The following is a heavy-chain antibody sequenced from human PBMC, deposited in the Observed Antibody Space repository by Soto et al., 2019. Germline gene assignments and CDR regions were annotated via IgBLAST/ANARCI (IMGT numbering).Heavy chain of an antibody. Sequence: QVQLVESGGGVVQPGRSLRLSCAASGFTFSSYTMHWVRQAPGKGLEWVAVISHDGSNKYYADSVKGRFIISRDNSKNTLYLQMNSLRAEDTAVYYCARAIDDFWSSLGYWGQGILVTVSS. V-gene: IGHV3-30-3*01. CDR3: ARAIDDFWSSLGY. CDR1: GFTFSSYT. D-gene: IGHD3-3*01. J-gene: IGHJ4*02. CDR2: ISHDGSNK.